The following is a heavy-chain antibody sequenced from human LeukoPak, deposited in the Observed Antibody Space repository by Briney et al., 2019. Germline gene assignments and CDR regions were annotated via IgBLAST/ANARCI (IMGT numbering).Heavy chain of an antibody. V-gene: IGHV4-34*01. CDR1: GGSISSYY. J-gene: IGHJ6*02. CDR3: ASLYSSSWYGYYYYGMDV. Sequence: PSETLSLTCTVSGGSISSYYWSWIRQPPGKGLEWIGEINHSGSTNYNPSLKSRVTISVDTSKNQFSLKLSSVTAADTAVYYCASLYSSSWYGYYYYGMDVWGQGTTVTVSS. D-gene: IGHD6-13*01. CDR2: INHSGST.